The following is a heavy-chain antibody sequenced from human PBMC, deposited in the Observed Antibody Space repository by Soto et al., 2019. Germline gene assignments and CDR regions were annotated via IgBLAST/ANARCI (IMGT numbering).Heavy chain of an antibody. CDR1: GGSISSGGYS. CDR3: ARGWLLPNWFDP. D-gene: IGHD2-15*01. CDR2: IYHSGST. J-gene: IGHJ5*02. V-gene: IGHV4-30-2*01. Sequence: PSETLSLTCALSGGSISSGGYSWRWIRQPPGKGLEWIGYIYHSGSTNYNPSLKSRVAISVDTSKNQFSLKLSSVTAADTAVYYCARGWLLPNWFDPWGQGTLVTVSS.